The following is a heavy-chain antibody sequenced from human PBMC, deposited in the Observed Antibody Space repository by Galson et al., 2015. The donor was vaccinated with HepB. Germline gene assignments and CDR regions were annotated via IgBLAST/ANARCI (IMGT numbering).Heavy chain of an antibody. CDR3: ARDRDYDFWSGSVSFDP. J-gene: IGHJ5*02. D-gene: IGHD3-3*01. CDR1: GYTFTGYY. V-gene: IGHV1-2*06. Sequence: SVKVSCKASGYTFTGYYMHWVRQAPGQGLEWMGRINPNSGGTNYAQKFQGRVTMTRDTSISTAYMELSRLRSDDTAVYYCARDRDYDFWSGSVSFDPWGQGTLVTVSS. CDR2: INPNSGGT.